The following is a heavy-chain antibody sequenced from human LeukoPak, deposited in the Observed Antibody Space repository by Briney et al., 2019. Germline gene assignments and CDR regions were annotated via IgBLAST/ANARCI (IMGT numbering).Heavy chain of an antibody. CDR1: GYTFTSYG. V-gene: IGHV1-18*01. CDR2: ISAYNGNT. Sequence: ASVRVSCKASGYTFTSYGISWVRQAPGQGLEWMGWISAYNGNTNYAQKLQGRVTMTTDTTTSTAYMELRSLRSDDTAVYYCARFPPRARLYDFWSGPPYYYYGMDVWGQGTTVTVSS. J-gene: IGHJ6*02. CDR3: ARFPPRARLYDFWSGPPYYYYGMDV. D-gene: IGHD3-3*01.